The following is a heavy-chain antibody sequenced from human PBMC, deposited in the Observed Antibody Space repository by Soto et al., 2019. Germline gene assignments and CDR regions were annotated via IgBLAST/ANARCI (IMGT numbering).Heavy chain of an antibody. D-gene: IGHD2-2*01. Sequence: GGSLRLSCAASGFTFSSYGMHWVRQAPGKGLEWVAVIWYDGSNKYYADSVKGRFTISRDNSKNTLYLQMNSLRAEDTAVYYCASDGVVVPSAFDIWGQGTMVTVSS. J-gene: IGHJ3*02. CDR3: ASDGVVVPSAFDI. CDR2: IWYDGSNK. V-gene: IGHV3-33*01. CDR1: GFTFSSYG.